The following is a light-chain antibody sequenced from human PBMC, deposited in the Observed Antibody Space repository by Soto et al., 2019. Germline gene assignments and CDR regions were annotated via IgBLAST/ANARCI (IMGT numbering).Light chain of an antibody. CDR2: GVT. V-gene: IGLV2-14*01. Sequence: QSVLTQPASVSGSPGQSITISCTGSGSDIGAYNYVSWYQQHPGKAPKLLIHGVTRRPSGVSSRFSAPKSAYTASLTISGLQAEDEANYYCSSFTTSYFYVFGPGTKVT. CDR3: SSFTTSYFYV. J-gene: IGLJ1*01. CDR1: GSDIGAYNY.